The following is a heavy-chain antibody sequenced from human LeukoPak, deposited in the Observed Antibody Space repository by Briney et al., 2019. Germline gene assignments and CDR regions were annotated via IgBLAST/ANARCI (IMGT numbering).Heavy chain of an antibody. CDR2: ICCSGST. CDR3: ARALPSRGYSYGYFDY. Sequence: KPSETLSLTCAVSGGSISGYYWTWIRQSPGKGLEWIGYICCSGSTNYNPSLKSRVTISVDTSKNQFSLRLSSVTAADTAVYYCARALPSRGYSYGYFDYWGQGTQVAVSS. D-gene: IGHD5-18*01. CDR1: GGSISGYY. J-gene: IGHJ4*02. V-gene: IGHV4-59*01.